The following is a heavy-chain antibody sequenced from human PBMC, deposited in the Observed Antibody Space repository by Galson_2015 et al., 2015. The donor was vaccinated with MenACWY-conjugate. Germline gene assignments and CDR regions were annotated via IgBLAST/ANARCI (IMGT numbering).Heavy chain of an antibody. V-gene: IGHV3-74*01. CDR2: INSDESRT. CDR1: GFTFSSQW. J-gene: IGHJ4*02. Sequence: SLRLSCAASGFTFSSQWMHWVRQTPGKGLVWVSRINSDESRTSYADSVKGRFTISRDSAKNTLYLQMNNLRAEDTAVYYCVRGWQMSPIYWGQGTLVTVSS. D-gene: IGHD6-19*01. CDR3: VRGWQMSPIY.